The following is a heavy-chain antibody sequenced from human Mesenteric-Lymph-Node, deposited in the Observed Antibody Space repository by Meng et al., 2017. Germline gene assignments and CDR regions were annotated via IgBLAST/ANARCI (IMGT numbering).Heavy chain of an antibody. CDR2: ITDSGGDS. V-gene: IGHV3-23*01. CDR1: GFTFYKYA. CDR3: ARDNDGNSQFSQFDY. J-gene: IGHJ4*02. Sequence: GESLKISCAASGFTFYKYAMSWVRQGPGKGLEWVATITDSGGDSYYANSVKGRFTISRDYSKNTVFLQMNTLRAEDTAVYYCARDNDGNSQFSQFDYWGQGTLVTVSS. D-gene: IGHD2/OR15-2a*01.